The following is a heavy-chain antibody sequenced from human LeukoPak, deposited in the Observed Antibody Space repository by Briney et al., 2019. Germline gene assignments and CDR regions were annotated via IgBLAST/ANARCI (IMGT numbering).Heavy chain of an antibody. D-gene: IGHD6-13*01. CDR3: ARSTIVAAGTGPFDI. Sequence: GGSLRLSCVASGFTFSTYAMSWVRQAPGRGREWVSSISGGGGSTNYAGSVMGRFTISRDNSKSTLYLQMNSLRAEDTAVYYCARSTIVAAGTGPFDIWGQGTMVTVSS. V-gene: IGHV3-23*01. CDR1: GFTFSTYA. CDR2: ISGGGGST. J-gene: IGHJ3*02.